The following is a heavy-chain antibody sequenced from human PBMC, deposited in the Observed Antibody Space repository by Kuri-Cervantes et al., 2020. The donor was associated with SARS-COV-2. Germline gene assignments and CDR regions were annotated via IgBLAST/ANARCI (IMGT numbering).Heavy chain of an antibody. J-gene: IGHJ6*02. V-gene: IGHV3-48*02. CDR3: ARDRIFGVVIEGYGMDV. Sequence: GESLKISCAASGFTFSSYAMSWVRQAPGKGLEWVSYISSSSSTIYYADSVKGRFTISRDNAKNSLYLQMNSLRDGDTAVYYCARDRIFGVVIEGYGMDVWGQGTTVTVSS. CDR2: ISSSSSTI. D-gene: IGHD3-3*01. CDR1: GFTFSSYA.